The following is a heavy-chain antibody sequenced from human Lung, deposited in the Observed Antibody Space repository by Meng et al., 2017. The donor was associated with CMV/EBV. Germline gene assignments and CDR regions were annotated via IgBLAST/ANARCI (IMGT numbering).Heavy chain of an antibody. D-gene: IGHD2-2*01. CDR3: ARDHGRTSDAFDV. CDR1: GFPFSDHY. J-gene: IGHJ3*01. V-gene: IGHV3-11*01. CDR2: ITISGSK. Sequence: GESXKISCAASGFPFSDHYMAWIRQAPGKGLEWISHITISGSKNYANSVKGRFTISRDNAKNSLYLEMNSLRADDTAVYYCARDHGRTSDAFDVWGPGPVVTVSS.